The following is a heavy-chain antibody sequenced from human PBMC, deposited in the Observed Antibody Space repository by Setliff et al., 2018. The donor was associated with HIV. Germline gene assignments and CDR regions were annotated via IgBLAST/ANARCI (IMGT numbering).Heavy chain of an antibody. CDR3: ARAAVAGPWRKLDY. Sequence: ASVKVSCKASGYTFTSFGISWVRQAPGQGLEWMGRISAYNGNTDHAQRLQGRVTMTTDTSKRTAYMELRSLRSDDTAVYYCARAAVAGPWRKLDYWGQGTLVTVSS. J-gene: IGHJ4*02. D-gene: IGHD6-19*01. V-gene: IGHV1-18*01. CDR2: ISAYNGNT. CDR1: GYTFTSFG.